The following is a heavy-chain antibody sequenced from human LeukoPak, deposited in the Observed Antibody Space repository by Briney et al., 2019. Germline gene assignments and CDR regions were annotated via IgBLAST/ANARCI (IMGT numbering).Heavy chain of an antibody. J-gene: IGHJ5*02. Sequence: PGGPLRLSCAASGFTFSSYSMNWVRQAPGKGLEWVSSISSSSSYIYYADSVKGRFTISRDNAKNSLYLQMNSLRAEDTAVYYCARKGEGKPAINWFDPWGQGTLVTVSS. V-gene: IGHV3-21*01. CDR1: GFTFSSYS. D-gene: IGHD3-10*01. CDR2: ISSSSSYI. CDR3: ARKGEGKPAINWFDP.